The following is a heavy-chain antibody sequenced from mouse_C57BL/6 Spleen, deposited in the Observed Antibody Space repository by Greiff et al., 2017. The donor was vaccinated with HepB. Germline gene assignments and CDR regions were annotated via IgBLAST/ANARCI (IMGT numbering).Heavy chain of an antibody. D-gene: IGHD2-2*01. J-gene: IGHJ4*01. CDR2: IDPSDSYT. Sequence: QVQLQQPGAELVKPGASVKLSCKASGYTFTSYWMQWVKQRPGQGLEWIGEIDPSDSYTNYNQKFKGKATLTVDTSSSTSYMQLSSLTSEDSAVYYCARFYGYDEAMDYWGQGTSVTVSS. CDR3: ARFYGYDEAMDY. V-gene: IGHV1-50*01. CDR1: GYTFTSYW.